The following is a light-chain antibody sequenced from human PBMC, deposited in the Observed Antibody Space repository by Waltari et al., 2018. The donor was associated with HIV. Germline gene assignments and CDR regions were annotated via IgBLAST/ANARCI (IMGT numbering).Light chain of an antibody. CDR1: QSINSW. CDR2: KAS. V-gene: IGKV1-5*03. CDR3: QQYKSYTWT. J-gene: IGKJ1*01. Sequence: IQMTQSPSPLSPSVGDRVTITCRASQSINSWLAWYQQKPGKAPKLLIYKASSLESGVPSRFSGSGAGTEFTLTISSLQPDDFATYYCQQYKSYTWTFGQGTKVEI.